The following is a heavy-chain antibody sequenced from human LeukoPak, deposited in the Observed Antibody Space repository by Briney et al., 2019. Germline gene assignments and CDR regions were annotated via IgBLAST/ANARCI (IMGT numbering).Heavy chain of an antibody. CDR2: ISGSGSGT. D-gene: IGHD3-10*01. V-gene: IGHV3-23*01. CDR3: AKDIRGYNRPVDY. J-gene: IGHJ4*02. CDR1: GFTFSSYE. Sequence: GGSLRLSCEASGFTFSSYEMNWVRQAPGKGLEWVSAISGSGSGTDYADSVKGRFTISRDNSKNTVYLQMNSLRAEDSAIYYCAKDIRGYNRPVDYWGQGTLVTVSS.